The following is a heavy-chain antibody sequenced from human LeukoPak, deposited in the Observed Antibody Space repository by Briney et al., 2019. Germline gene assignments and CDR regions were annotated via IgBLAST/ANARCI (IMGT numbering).Heavy chain of an antibody. D-gene: IGHD2-15*01. CDR3: AKGVVAATYFDY. V-gene: IGHV3-30*18. CDR2: ISYDGSDK. Sequence: GGSLRLSCAASRFTFSNYVMHWVRQAPGKGLEWVAVISYDGSDKYYADSVKGRFTISRDNSKNTLYLQMNSLRAEDTAVYYCAKGVVAATYFDYWGQGTLVTVSS. CDR1: RFTFSNYV. J-gene: IGHJ4*02.